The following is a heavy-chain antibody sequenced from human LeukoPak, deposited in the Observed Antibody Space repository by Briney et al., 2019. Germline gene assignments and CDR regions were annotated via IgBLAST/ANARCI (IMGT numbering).Heavy chain of an antibody. CDR1: GYTFTGYY. V-gene: IGHV1-2*02. J-gene: IGHJ4*02. D-gene: IGHD6-13*01. Sequence: ASVKVSCKASGYTFTGYYMHWVRQAPGQGLEWMGWINPNSGGTNYAQKFQGRVTMTRDTSISTAYMELSRLRSDDTAVYYCARGKYTAAGTSVVYWGQGTLVTVSS. CDR3: ARGKYTAAGTSVVY. CDR2: INPNSGGT.